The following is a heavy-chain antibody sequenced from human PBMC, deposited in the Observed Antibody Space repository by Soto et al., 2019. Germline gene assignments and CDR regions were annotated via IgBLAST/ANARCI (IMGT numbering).Heavy chain of an antibody. CDR3: ARDTGYTFGSLNY. CDR1: EYTFTDYD. V-gene: IGHV1-3*01. Sequence: HVELVQSGADVKKPGASVTISCKASEYTFTDYDLHWVRQAPGQRLEWMGWMNAGVGNTLYSQKFQGRITITRDTSASTAYMELNSLKSEDTAIYYCARDTGYTFGSLNYWGPGTLVTVSS. J-gene: IGHJ4*02. D-gene: IGHD5-18*01. CDR2: MNAGVGNT.